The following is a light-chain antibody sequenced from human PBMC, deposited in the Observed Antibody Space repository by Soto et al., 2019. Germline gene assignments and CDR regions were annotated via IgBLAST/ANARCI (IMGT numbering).Light chain of an antibody. V-gene: IGLV2-14*03. J-gene: IGLJ2*01. CDR1: RSDIGAYNF. Sequence: QSALTQPDSVSGSPGQSITISCTGTRSDIGAYNFVSWYHQHPGEVPKLILYDVNVRPSGVSNRFSGSKSGNTASLTISGLQADDEADYYCTSWTTSTTMIFGGGTKLTVL. CDR2: DVN. CDR3: TSWTTSTTMI.